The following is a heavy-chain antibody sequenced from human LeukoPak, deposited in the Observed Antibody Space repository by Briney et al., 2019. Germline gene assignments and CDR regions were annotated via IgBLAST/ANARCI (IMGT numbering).Heavy chain of an antibody. CDR1: GFTFDDYG. CDR2: INWNGDST. V-gene: IGHV3-20*01. Sequence: GGSLRLSCAASGFTFDDYGMSWVRQAPGKGLEWVSGINWNGDSTGYADSVKGRFTIYRDNAKNSLYLQMNSLRAEDTALYHCARNYYYNHMDVWGKGTTVTISS. D-gene: IGHD3-10*01. J-gene: IGHJ6*04. CDR3: ARNYYYNHMDV.